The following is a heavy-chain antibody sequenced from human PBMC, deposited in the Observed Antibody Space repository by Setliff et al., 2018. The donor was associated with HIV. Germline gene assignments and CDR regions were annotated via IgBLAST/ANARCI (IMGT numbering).Heavy chain of an antibody. J-gene: IGHJ6*03. CDR2: INHSGST. V-gene: IGHV4-34*01. Sequence: PSETLSLTCAVYGGSFSEYYWSWIRQSPGKGLEWIGEINHSGSTHYNPPLKSRATISVDTSKNQFSLRLNSVTAADTAVYYCARGATLLPGYSDRWEYFYMDVWGTGTTVTVSS. CDR1: GGSFSEYY. CDR3: ARGATLLPGYSDRWEYFYMDV. D-gene: IGHD5-12*01.